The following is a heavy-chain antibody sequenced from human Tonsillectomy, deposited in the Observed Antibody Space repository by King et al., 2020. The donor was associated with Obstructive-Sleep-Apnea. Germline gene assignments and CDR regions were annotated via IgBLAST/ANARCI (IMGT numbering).Heavy chain of an antibody. CDR3: ARGTAVVRGINYFDT. V-gene: IGHV4-59*01. J-gene: IGHJ5*02. Sequence: QLQESGPGLVKPSETLSLTCSVFGGSTRDVYWTWIRQSPHKGLEWIGYVHHSGGTNYNPSLTSRVAISVDTSMNQFSLNLTSVTAADSAVYYCARGTAVVRGINYFDTWGQGILVTVSS. CDR2: VHHSGGT. D-gene: IGHD2-15*01. CDR1: GGSTRDVY.